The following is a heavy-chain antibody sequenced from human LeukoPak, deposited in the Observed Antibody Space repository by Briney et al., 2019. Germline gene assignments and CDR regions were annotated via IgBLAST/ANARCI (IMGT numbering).Heavy chain of an antibody. CDR2: ISSSASII. CDR3: AEIGITMIGGV. D-gene: IGHD3-10*02. V-gene: IGHV3-48*03. J-gene: IGHJ6*04. CDR1: IFTLSDYE. Sequence: GRSLRLSSAASIFTLSDYEMNCVRQAPGKRLEWGSYISSSASIIYYSDAAKGRFTISRDNAKNSLYLQMNSLRAEDTAVYYCAEIGITMIGGVWGKGTTVTISS.